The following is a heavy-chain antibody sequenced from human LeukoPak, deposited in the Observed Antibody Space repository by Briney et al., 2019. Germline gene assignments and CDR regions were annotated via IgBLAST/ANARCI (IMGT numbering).Heavy chain of an antibody. CDR1: GYTFTSYG. Sequence: ASVKVSCKASGYTFTSYGISWVRLAPGQGLEWMGWISAYNGNTNYAQKLQGRVTMTTDTSTSTAYMELRSLRSDDTAVYYCARVMGYYDSSGYYYLDYWGQGTLVTVSS. D-gene: IGHD3-22*01. CDR2: ISAYNGNT. V-gene: IGHV1-18*01. J-gene: IGHJ4*02. CDR3: ARVMGYYDSSGYYYLDY.